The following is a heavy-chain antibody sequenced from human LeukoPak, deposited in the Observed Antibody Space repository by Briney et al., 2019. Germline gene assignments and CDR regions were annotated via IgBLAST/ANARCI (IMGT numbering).Heavy chain of an antibody. CDR1: GFTFSSYA. D-gene: IGHD1-26*01. J-gene: IGHJ4*02. CDR2: IYSGGST. Sequence: PGGSLRLSCAASGFTFSSYAMSWVRQAPGKGLEWVSVIYSGGSTYYADSVKGRFTISRDNSKNTLYLQMNSLRAEDTAVYYCVCHSGSYSYFDYWGQGTLVTVSS. V-gene: IGHV3-53*01. CDR3: VCHSGSYSYFDY.